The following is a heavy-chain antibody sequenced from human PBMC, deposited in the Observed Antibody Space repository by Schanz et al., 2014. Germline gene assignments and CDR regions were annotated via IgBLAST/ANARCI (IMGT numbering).Heavy chain of an antibody. J-gene: IGHJ4*02. D-gene: IGHD4-17*01. CDR3: ARGYGDSPTDF. V-gene: IGHV1-69*09. Sequence: QVQLVQSGTEVKKPGASVKVSCKASGGTFSTYPINWLRQAPGQGLEWMGRIIPILGIANYAQKFQGRVTITADKSTFTAYMDVSSLRSEDTAVYYCARGYGDSPTDFWGQGTLVTVSS. CDR2: IIPILGIA. CDR1: GGTFSTYP.